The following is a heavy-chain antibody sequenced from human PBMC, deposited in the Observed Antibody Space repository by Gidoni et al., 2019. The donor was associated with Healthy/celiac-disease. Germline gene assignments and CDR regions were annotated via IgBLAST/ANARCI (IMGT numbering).Heavy chain of an antibody. CDR2: ISYDGSNK. Sequence: QVQLVESGGGVVQPGRSLRLSCAASGFTFSSYGMHWVRQSPGKGLEWVAVISYDGSNKYYADSVKGRFTISRDNSKNTLYLQMNSLRAEDTAVYYCAKARRDGYNFFDYWGQGTLVTVSS. CDR3: AKARRDGYNFFDY. V-gene: IGHV3-30*18. D-gene: IGHD5-12*01. J-gene: IGHJ4*02. CDR1: GFTFSSYG.